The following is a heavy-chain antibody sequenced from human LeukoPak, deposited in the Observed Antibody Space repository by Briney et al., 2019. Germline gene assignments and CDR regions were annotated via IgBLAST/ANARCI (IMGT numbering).Heavy chain of an antibody. J-gene: IGHJ3*02. CDR3: VGGDAFDI. V-gene: IGHV3-7*01. Sequence: GGSLRLSCAASGFTFSDYYMSWIRQAPGKGLEWVANIKQDGSEKYYVDSVKGRFTISRDNARNSLYLQMNSLRAEDTALYYCVGGDAFDIWGQGTMVTASS. CDR2: IKQDGSEK. D-gene: IGHD4-23*01. CDR1: GFTFSDYY.